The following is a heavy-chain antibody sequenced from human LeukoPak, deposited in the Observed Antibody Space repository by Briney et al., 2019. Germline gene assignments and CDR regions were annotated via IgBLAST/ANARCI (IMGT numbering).Heavy chain of an antibody. CDR1: GGSFSGYY. D-gene: IGHD3-3*01. CDR2: INHSGST. V-gene: IGHV4-34*01. J-gene: IGHJ4*02. Sequence: SETLSLTCAVYGGSFSGYYWRWIRQPPGKGLEWIGEINHSGSTNYNPSLKSRVTISVDTSKNQFSLKLSSVTAADTAVYYCARAYYDFWSGRYFDYWGQGTLVTVSS. CDR3: ARAYYDFWSGRYFDY.